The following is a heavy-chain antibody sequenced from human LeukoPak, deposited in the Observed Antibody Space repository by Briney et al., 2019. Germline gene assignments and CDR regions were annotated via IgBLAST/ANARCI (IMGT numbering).Heavy chain of an antibody. CDR1: GFTFSSYA. CDR2: ISYDGSNK. Sequence: PGRSLRLSCAASGFTFSSYAMHWVRQAPGKGLEWVAVISYDGSNKYYADSVKGRFTISRDNSKNTLYLQMNSLRAEDTAVYYCARDGEQLVRGAFDIWGQGTMVTVSS. CDR3: ARDGEQLVRGAFDI. J-gene: IGHJ3*02. D-gene: IGHD6-13*01. V-gene: IGHV3-30-3*01.